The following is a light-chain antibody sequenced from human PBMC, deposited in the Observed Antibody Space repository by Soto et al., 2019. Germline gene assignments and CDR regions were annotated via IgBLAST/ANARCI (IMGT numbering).Light chain of an antibody. CDR2: LEGSGSY. CDR3: ETWDSNAHTV. V-gene: IGLV4-60*02. J-gene: IGLJ3*02. Sequence: QLVLTQSSSASASLGSSVKLTCTLSSGHSSYIIAWHQQQPGKAPRYLMKLEGSGSYNKGSGVPDRFSGSSSGADRYLTSSILQFEDEADYYCETWDSNAHTVFGGGTKLTVL. CDR1: SGHSSYI.